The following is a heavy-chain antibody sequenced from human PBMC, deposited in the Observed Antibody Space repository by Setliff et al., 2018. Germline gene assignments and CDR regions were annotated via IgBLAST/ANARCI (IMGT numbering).Heavy chain of an antibody. J-gene: IGHJ6*02. Sequence: LRLSCAASGFTFRDYYMSWIRQAPGKGLEWVSYISSSGSTIYYADSVKGRFTISRDNAKNSLYLQMNSLRAEDTAVYYCARSKFGGIYYYYGMDVWGQGTTVTVSS. D-gene: IGHD3-16*01. CDR3: ARSKFGGIYYYYGMDV. CDR1: GFTFRDYY. CDR2: ISSSGSTI. V-gene: IGHV3-11*04.